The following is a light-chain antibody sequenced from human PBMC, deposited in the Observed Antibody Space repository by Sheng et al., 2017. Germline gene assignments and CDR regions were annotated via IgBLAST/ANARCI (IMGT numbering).Light chain of an antibody. CDR1: WPNLGINF. Sequence: QSVLTQPPSASGTPGQRVTISCDGTWPNLGINFVYWYQQLPGTAPKVLIYRDNQRPSGVPDRFSGSQSGTSASLAIGGLQSEDEADYYCAAWDDSLNGLYVFGTGTKVTVL. J-gene: IGLJ1*01. CDR3: AAWDDSLNGLYV. V-gene: IGLV1-44*01. CDR2: RDN.